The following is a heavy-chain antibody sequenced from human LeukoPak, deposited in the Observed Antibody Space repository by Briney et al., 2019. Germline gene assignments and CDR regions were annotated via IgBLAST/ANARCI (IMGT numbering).Heavy chain of an antibody. V-gene: IGHV1-2*02. CDR1: GYTFTGYY. Sequence: GASVKVSCKASGYTFTGYYMHWVRQAPGQGLEWMGWINPNSGGTNYAQKFQGRVTMTRDTSISTADMELSRLRSDDTAVYYCARIIAAAASERDYWGQGTLVTVSS. J-gene: IGHJ4*02. CDR2: INPNSGGT. CDR3: ARIIAAAASERDY. D-gene: IGHD6-13*01.